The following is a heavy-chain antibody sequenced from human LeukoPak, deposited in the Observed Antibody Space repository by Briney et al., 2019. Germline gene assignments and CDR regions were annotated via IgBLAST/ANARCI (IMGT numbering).Heavy chain of an antibody. Sequence: SETLSLTCAVSGGSISSSNWWNWVRQPPGKGLEWIGEIYHSGSTSYNPSLKSRVTISVDTSKNQFSLKLSSVTAADTAVYYCARRIAARPKGSRYMDVWGKGTTVTVSS. J-gene: IGHJ6*03. CDR2: IYHSGST. D-gene: IGHD6-6*01. V-gene: IGHV4-4*02. CDR1: GGSISSSNW. CDR3: ARRIAARPKGSRYMDV.